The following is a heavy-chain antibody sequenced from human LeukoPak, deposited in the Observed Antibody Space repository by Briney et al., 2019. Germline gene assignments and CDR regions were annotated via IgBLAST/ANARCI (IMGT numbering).Heavy chain of an antibody. Sequence: VSVNVSCKASGYTFTDYYMHWVRQAPGQGLEWMGWINPNSGGTNFAQKFQGRVAMTRDTSVSTAYLELGSLRSDDTAVYFCARARWQLVPYFDSWGQGTLVTVSS. CDR1: GYTFTDYY. CDR3: ARARWQLVPYFDS. V-gene: IGHV1-2*02. D-gene: IGHD6-6*01. CDR2: INPNSGGT. J-gene: IGHJ4*02.